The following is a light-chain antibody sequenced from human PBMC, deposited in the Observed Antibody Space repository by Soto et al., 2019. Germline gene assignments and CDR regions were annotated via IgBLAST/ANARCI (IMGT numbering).Light chain of an antibody. CDR1: SRDIGFFNY. Sequence: QSALTQPASVSGSPGQSITISCTGTSRDIGFFNYVSWYQQFPGNAPKLIIFEVTNRPSGVSNRFSASKSGNTASLTISGLQAEDWADYYCSSYTTRSTYVFGTGTKVTVL. CDR3: SSYTTRSTYV. CDR2: EVT. V-gene: IGLV2-14*01. J-gene: IGLJ1*01.